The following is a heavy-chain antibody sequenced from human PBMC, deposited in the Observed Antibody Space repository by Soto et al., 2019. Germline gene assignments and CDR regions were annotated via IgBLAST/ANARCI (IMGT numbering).Heavy chain of an antibody. Sequence: ASVKVSCKASGYTFSTSTVSRVRQAPGKGLEWMGGFDPEDGETIYAQKFQGRVTMTEDTSTDTAYMELSSLRSEDTAVYYCARDLGGWPDYWGQGTLVTVSS. D-gene: IGHD2-15*01. CDR1: GYTFSTST. V-gene: IGHV1-24*01. CDR2: FDPEDGET. J-gene: IGHJ4*02. CDR3: ARDLGGWPDY.